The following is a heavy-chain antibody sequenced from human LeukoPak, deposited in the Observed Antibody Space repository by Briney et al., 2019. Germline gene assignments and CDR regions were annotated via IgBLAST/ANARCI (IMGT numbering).Heavy chain of an antibody. V-gene: IGHV3-53*01. J-gene: IGHJ6*02. D-gene: IGHD2-2*02. Sequence: PGGSLRFSCAASGFTVSSNYMSWVRQAPGKGLEGVSVIYSGGSTYYADSVKGRFTISRDNSKNTLYLQMNSLRAEDTAVYYCARGGCSSTSCYTAYGMDVWGQGTTVTVSS. CDR3: ARGGCSSTSCYTAYGMDV. CDR1: GFTVSSNY. CDR2: IYSGGST.